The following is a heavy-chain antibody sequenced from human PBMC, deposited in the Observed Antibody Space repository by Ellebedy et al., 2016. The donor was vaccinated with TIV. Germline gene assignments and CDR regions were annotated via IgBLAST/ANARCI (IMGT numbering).Heavy chain of an antibody. CDR2: ISGSGSTK. V-gene: IGHV3-11*01. CDR3: ARDGEDLLEILDH. J-gene: IGHJ4*02. CDR1: GFTFSDYY. Sequence: GESLKISXAASGFTFSDYYMSWIRQAPGKGLEWVSYISGSGSTKKYADSVKGRFTSSRDNAKKSLYLQMNSLRVEDTAVYYCARDGEDLLEILDHWGQGTLVTVSS. D-gene: IGHD3-9*01.